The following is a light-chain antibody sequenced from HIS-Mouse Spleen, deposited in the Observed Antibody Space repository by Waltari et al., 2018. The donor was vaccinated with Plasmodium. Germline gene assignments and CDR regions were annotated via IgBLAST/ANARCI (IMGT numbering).Light chain of an antibody. CDR3: YSTDSSGNHRV. CDR1: ALPKKS. CDR2: EDS. V-gene: IGLV3-10*01. J-gene: IGLJ3*02. Sequence: SYELTQPPSVSVSPGQTARITCSGDALPKKSAYWYQQKSGQAPVLVLYEDSKRPSGMPERFSCSSSGTMATLTISGAQVEDEADYYCYSTDSSGNHRVFGGGTKLTVL.